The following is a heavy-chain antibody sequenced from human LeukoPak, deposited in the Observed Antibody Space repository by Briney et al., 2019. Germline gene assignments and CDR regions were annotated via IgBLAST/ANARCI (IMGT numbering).Heavy chain of an antibody. Sequence: GGSLRLSCAASGFTFSSYAMSWVRQAPGKGLEWVSSISSSSSYIYYADSVKGRFTISRDNAKNSLYLQMNSLRAEDTAVYYCARDTYYYDSSGYPDYWGQGALVTVSS. V-gene: IGHV3-21*01. CDR1: GFTFSSYA. CDR2: ISSSSSYI. CDR3: ARDTYYYDSSGYPDY. J-gene: IGHJ4*02. D-gene: IGHD3-22*01.